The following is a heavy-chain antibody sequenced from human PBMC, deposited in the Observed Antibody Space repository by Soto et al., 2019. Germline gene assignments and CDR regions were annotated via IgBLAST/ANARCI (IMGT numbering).Heavy chain of an antibody. CDR1: GFTSSNYA. Sequence: EVQLLESGGGLVQPGGSLRLSCAASGFTSSNYAMSWVRQAPGKGLEWVSTISGSGDSTYYADSVKGRFTISRDNSRNTLCLQMNSLRAEDTALYYCAKALRYFDWLLRPWNSMDVWGQGTTITVSS. CDR3: AKALRYFDWLLRPWNSMDV. D-gene: IGHD3-9*01. V-gene: IGHV3-23*01. J-gene: IGHJ6*02. CDR2: ISGSGDST.